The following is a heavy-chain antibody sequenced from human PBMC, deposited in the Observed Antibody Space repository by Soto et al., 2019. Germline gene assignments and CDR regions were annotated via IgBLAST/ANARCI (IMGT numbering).Heavy chain of an antibody. J-gene: IGHJ5*02. V-gene: IGHV4-61*01. Sequence: PSETLSLTCTVSGGSVSSGSYYWGWIRQHPGKGLEWIGYIHYSGSTNYNPSLKSRVTISIDTPKNQFSLKVNSMTAADTAVYYCARGGLAARKGRGFDPWGQGTLVTVSS. CDR3: ARGGLAARKGRGFDP. CDR1: GGSVSSGSYY. D-gene: IGHD6-6*01. CDR2: IHYSGST.